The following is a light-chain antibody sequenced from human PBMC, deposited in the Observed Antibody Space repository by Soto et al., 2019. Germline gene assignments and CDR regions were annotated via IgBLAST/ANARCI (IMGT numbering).Light chain of an antibody. CDR2: DAS. V-gene: IGKV3-20*01. CDR1: QSVSSSS. CDR3: QQYGGSPRT. Sequence: EIVLTQSPGTRSLSPGERATLSCRASQSVSSSSLAWYQQKRGQAPRLLIHDASSRATGIPDRFRGSGSGTDFTLTISRLEPEDFAVYYCQQYGGSPRTFGQGTKVEGK. J-gene: IGKJ1*01.